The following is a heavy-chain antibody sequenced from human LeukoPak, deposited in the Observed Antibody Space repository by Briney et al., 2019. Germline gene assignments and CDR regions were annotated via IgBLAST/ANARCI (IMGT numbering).Heavy chain of an antibody. CDR1: GGSISSYY. J-gene: IGHJ4*02. CDR3: ARGYYDSSGYYYFDY. Sequence: SETLSLTCTVSGGSISSYYWSWIRQPAGKGLEWIGRIYTSGSTNYNPSLKSRVTMSVDTSKNQFSLKLSSVTAADTAVYYCARGYYDSSGYYYFDYWGQGTLVTVSS. D-gene: IGHD3-22*01. V-gene: IGHV4-4*07. CDR2: IYTSGST.